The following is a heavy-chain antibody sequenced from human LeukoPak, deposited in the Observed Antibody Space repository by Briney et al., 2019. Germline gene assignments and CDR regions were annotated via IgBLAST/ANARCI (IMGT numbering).Heavy chain of an antibody. CDR2: ISYDGSNK. CDR1: GFTFSSYA. J-gene: IGHJ3*01. D-gene: IGHD3-22*01. Sequence: PGGSLRLACAASGFTFSSYAMHWVRQAAGKGLEWVAVISYDGSNKYYADSVKGRFTISRDNAKNSLYLQMTSLRAEDTAVYYCAGYYDSSEAWGQGTMVTVSS. CDR3: AGYYDSSEA. V-gene: IGHV3-30*04.